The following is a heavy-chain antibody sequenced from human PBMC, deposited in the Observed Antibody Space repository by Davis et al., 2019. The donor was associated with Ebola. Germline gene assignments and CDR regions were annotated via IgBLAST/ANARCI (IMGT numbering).Heavy chain of an antibody. V-gene: IGHV1-46*01. Sequence: ASVKVSCKASGYTFTSYYMHWVRQAPGQGLEWMGIINPSGGSTSYAQKFQGRVTMTRDTSISTAYMELSRLRSDDTAVYYCARGGWKSDLDYWGQGTLVTVSS. D-gene: IGHD1-1*01. CDR3: ARGGWKSDLDY. J-gene: IGHJ4*02. CDR2: INPSGGST. CDR1: GYTFTSYY.